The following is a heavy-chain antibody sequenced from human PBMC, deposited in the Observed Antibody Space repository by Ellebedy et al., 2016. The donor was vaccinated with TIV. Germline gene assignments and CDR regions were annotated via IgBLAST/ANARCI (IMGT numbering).Heavy chain of an antibody. CDR2: ISSSGNTI. CDR3: ARVDRVGATFHFDY. J-gene: IGHJ4*02. V-gene: IGHV3-11*01. Sequence: GESLKISCAASGFTFSDYYMSWIRQAPGKGLEWVSYISSSGNTIYYADSVKGRFTISRDNAKNSLYLQMNSLRAEDTAVYYCARVDRVGATFHFDYWGQGTLVTVSS. D-gene: IGHD1-26*01. CDR1: GFTFSDYY.